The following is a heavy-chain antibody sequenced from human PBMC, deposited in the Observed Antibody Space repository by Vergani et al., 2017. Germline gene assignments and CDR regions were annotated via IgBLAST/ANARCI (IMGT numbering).Heavy chain of an antibody. CDR2: TRNKANSYTT. Sequence: EVQLVESGGGLVQPGGSLRLSCAASGFTFSDHYMDWVRQAPGKGLEWVGRTRNKANSYTTEYAASVKGRFTIARDDSKNSLYLQMNSLKTEDTAVYYCARGDYYGSGSYYNGYYGMDVWGQGP. D-gene: IGHD3-10*01. J-gene: IGHJ6*02. CDR1: GFTFSDHY. CDR3: ARGDYYGSGSYYNGYYGMDV. V-gene: IGHV3-72*01.